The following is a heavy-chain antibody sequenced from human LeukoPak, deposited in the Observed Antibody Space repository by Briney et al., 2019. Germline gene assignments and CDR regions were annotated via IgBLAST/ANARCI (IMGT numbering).Heavy chain of an antibody. CDR3: ATDFYRGRQFDY. J-gene: IGHJ4*02. D-gene: IGHD2/OR15-2a*01. V-gene: IGHV1-24*01. CDR2: FDPEDVET. CDR1: GNTFTDLS. Sequence: GASVKVSCKVSGNTFTDLSMNWVRQAPGTGLEWMGGFDPEDVETIYAQKFQGRVTMTEDTSTETAYMELTSLRPEDTAVYYCATDFYRGRQFDYWGQGTLVTVSS.